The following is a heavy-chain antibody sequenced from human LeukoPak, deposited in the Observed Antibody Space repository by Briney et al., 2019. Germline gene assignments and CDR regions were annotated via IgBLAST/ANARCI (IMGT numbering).Heavy chain of an antibody. CDR1: GFTFSSYE. CDR2: ISSGGTTI. D-gene: IGHD3-10*01. Sequence: PGGSLRLSCVASGFTFSSYEMDWVRQAPGKGLEWVSYISSGGTTIFYADSVMGRFTISRDNSKNSLYLQMNSLRADDTAVYYCARLNYGFDWGQGTLVTVSS. CDR3: ARLNYGFD. J-gene: IGHJ4*02. V-gene: IGHV3-48*03.